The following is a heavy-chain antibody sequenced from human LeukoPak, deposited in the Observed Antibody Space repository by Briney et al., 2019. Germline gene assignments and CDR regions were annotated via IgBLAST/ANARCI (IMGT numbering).Heavy chain of an antibody. J-gene: IGHJ4*02. CDR3: ARDVYGGNSLVGYYFDY. CDR1: GYAFTSYD. CDR2: INPNSGGT. V-gene: IGHV1-2*02. Sequence: GASVKVSCKASGYAFTSYDINWVRQAAGQGLEWMGWINPNSGGTNYAQKFQGRVTMTRDTSISTAYMELSRLRSDDTAVYYCARDVYGGNSLVGYYFDYWGQGTLVTVSS. D-gene: IGHD4-23*01.